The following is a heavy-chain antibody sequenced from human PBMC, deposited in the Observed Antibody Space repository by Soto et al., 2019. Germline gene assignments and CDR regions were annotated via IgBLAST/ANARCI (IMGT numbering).Heavy chain of an antibody. V-gene: IGHV3-23*01. Sequence: EVQLLESGGGLVQPGGSLRLSCAASGFTFSSHAMNWVRQAPGKGLEWRCSISDGDGATYYGDSAKGRFTISRDNSRNTLYLQMRSLRAEDTAVYYCAKGSGTFDIWGQGTMVTVSS. CDR3: AKGSGTFDI. J-gene: IGHJ3*02. CDR1: GFTFSSHA. D-gene: IGHD3-10*01. CDR2: ISDGDGAT.